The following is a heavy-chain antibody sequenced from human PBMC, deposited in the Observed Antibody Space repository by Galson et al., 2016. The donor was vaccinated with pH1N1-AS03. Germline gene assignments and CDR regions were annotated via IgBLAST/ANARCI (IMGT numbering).Heavy chain of an antibody. J-gene: IGHJ4*02. CDR1: GGTFNSNA. V-gene: IGHV1-69*13. D-gene: IGHD1-26*01. Sequence: SVKVSCKASGGTFNSNAISRVRQAPGQGLEWMGGIIAIFRTTIYAQKFQGRVTITADEFMRTVNMELSSLTSEDTAVYYCARGRGYHLRDTTDYWGLGTLVTVSS. CDR3: ARGRGYHLRDTTDY. CDR2: IIAIFRTT.